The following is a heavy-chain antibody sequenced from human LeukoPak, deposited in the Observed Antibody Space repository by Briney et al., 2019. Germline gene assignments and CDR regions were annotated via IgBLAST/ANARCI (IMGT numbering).Heavy chain of an antibody. CDR1: GGSISTYY. Sequence: PSETLPLTCTVSGGSISTYYWGWIRQPPGKGLEWIGYIYYSGSTNYNPSLKSRVTISVDTSKNQFSLKLSSVTAADTAVYYCAKDGYSYGLGWFDPWGQGTLVTVSS. CDR2: IYYSGST. V-gene: IGHV4-59*01. D-gene: IGHD5-18*01. J-gene: IGHJ5*02. CDR3: AKDGYSYGLGWFDP.